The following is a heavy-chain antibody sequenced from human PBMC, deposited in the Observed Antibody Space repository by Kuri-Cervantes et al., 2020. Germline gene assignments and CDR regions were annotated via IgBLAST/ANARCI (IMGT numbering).Heavy chain of an antibody. CDR2: ISSSSSTI. J-gene: IGHJ5*02. CDR3: ASSVAARPFVNWIDP. CDR1: GFTFSSYS. Sequence: GGSLRLSCAASGFTFSSYSMNWVRQAPGKGLEWVSYISSSSSTIYYADSVKGRFTISRDNAKNPLYLQMNSLRDEDTAVYYCASSVAARPFVNWIDPWGQGTLVTVSS. V-gene: IGHV3-48*02. D-gene: IGHD6-6*01.